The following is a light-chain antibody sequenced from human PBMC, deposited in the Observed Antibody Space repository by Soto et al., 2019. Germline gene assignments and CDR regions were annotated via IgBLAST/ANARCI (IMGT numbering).Light chain of an antibody. CDR2: KAS. CDR3: QHYNSYSEA. J-gene: IGKJ1*01. CDR1: QTISSW. V-gene: IGKV1-5*03. Sequence: DIQMTQSPSTLSGYVGDRVTITCRASQTISSWLAWYQQKPGKAPKLMIYKASTLKSGVPSRFSGSGSGTEFNLTISSLQTDDFATYYCQHYNSYSEAFGQGTKVDIK.